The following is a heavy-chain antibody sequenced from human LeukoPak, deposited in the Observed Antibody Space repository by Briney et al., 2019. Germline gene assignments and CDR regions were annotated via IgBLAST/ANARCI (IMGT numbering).Heavy chain of an antibody. J-gene: IGHJ3*02. CDR3: AKGGGSSWSFDI. CDR2: ISYDGSNK. D-gene: IGHD6-13*01. V-gene: IGHV3-30*18. Sequence: GGSLRLSCAASGFTFSSYGMRWVRQAPGKGLEWVAVISYDGSNKYYADSVKGRFTISRDNSKNMLYLQMNSLRAEDTAVYYCAKGGGSSWSFDIWGQGTMVTVSS. CDR1: GFTFSSYG.